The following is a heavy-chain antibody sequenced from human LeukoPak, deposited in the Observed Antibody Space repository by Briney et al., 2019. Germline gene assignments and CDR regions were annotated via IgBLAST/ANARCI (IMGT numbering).Heavy chain of an antibody. CDR3: ARGRYFDWSDPYDAFDI. J-gene: IGHJ3*02. Sequence: GGSLRLSCAASGFFFSDSAMAWVRQAPGKGLEWVSTTTGLGDNTHYADSVKGRFTISRDNAKNSLYLQMNSLRAEDTAVYYCARGRYFDWSDPYDAFDIWGQGTMVTVSS. CDR1: GFFFSDSA. D-gene: IGHD3-9*01. V-gene: IGHV3-21*01. CDR2: TTGLGDNT.